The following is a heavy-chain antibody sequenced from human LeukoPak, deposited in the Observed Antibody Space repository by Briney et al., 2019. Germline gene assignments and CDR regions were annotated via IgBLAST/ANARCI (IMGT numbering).Heavy chain of an antibody. D-gene: IGHD4-17*01. V-gene: IGHV3-74*01. CDR3: ASLPTVTTGYYFDY. J-gene: IGHJ4*02. Sequence: GGSLRLSCAASGFTFSSYWMHWVRQAPGKGLVWVSRINSDGSSTSYADSVKGRFTISRDNAKNTLYLQMNSLGAEDTAVYYCASLPTVTTGYYFDYWGQGTLVTVSS. CDR1: GFTFSSYW. CDR2: INSDGSST.